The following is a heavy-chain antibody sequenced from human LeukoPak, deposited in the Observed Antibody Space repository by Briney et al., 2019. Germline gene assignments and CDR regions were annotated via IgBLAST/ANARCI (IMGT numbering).Heavy chain of an antibody. CDR3: AREPNYYDILTGYYFRYFDY. J-gene: IGHJ4*02. CDR1: GFTFSSYW. CDR2: IKQDGSEK. Sequence: GGSLRLSCAASGFTFSSYWMSWVRQAPGKGLEWVANIKQDGSEKYYVDSVKGRFTISRDNAKNSLYLHMNSLRAEDTAVYYCAREPNYYDILTGYYFRYFDYWGQGTLVTVSS. D-gene: IGHD3-9*01. V-gene: IGHV3-7*01.